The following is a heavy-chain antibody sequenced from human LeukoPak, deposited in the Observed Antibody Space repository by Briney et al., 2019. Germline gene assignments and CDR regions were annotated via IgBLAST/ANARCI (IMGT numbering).Heavy chain of an antibody. Sequence: GSLRLCCAASGFTFDDYGMSWVRQAPGKGLEWVSGINWNGGSTGYADSVKGRFTISRDNAKNSLYLQMNSLRAEDTALYYCARDGGIAAAGTSGIFDYWGQGTLVTVSS. J-gene: IGHJ4*02. D-gene: IGHD6-13*01. V-gene: IGHV3-20*04. CDR1: GFTFDDYG. CDR3: ARDGGIAAAGTSGIFDY. CDR2: INWNGGST.